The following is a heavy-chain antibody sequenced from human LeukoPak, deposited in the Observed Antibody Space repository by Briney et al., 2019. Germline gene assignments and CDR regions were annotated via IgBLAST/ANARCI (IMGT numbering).Heavy chain of an antibody. CDR2: IMPLFNTP. Sequence: ASVKVSCKASGDPFSSYIIAWVRQAPGQGLEWMGGIMPLFNTPNYEQKFQGRLTTTADASTQTSYMELRSLTSEDTVVYYCARVDRNHFYMDVWGKGTTVTVSS. CDR1: GDPFSSYI. V-gene: IGHV1-69*13. CDR3: ARVDRNHFYMDV. J-gene: IGHJ6*03. D-gene: IGHD3-10*01.